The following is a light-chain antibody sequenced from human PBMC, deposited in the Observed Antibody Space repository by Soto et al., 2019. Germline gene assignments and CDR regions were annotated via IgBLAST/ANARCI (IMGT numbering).Light chain of an antibody. CDR1: QSINTW. CDR3: QYSNNY. J-gene: IGKJ4*01. CDR2: DAS. V-gene: IGKV1-5*01. Sequence: DILMTQSPSTLSASVGDRVTITCRASQSINTWLAWYQQKPGKAPNLLIYDASTLDSGVPSRFSGSGSGTEFTLTISSLQPDDLATYFCQYSNNYFGGGTKVDIK.